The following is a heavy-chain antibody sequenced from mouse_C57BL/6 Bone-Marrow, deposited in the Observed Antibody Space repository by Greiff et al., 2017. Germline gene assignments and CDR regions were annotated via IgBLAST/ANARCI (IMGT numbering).Heavy chain of an antibody. CDR2: IDPENGDT. CDR3: TTWGSNSLEYAIGY. D-gene: IGHD1-1*01. CDR1: GFNIKDDY. V-gene: IGHV14-4*01. J-gene: IGHJ4*01. Sequence: DVHLVESGAELVRPGASVKLSCTASGFNIKDDYMHWVKQRPEQGLEWIGWIDPENGDTEYASKFQGKAAITADTTSNTTYLQLSRLTSEDTAVNYRTTWGSNSLEYAIGYWGQGTSVTVSS.